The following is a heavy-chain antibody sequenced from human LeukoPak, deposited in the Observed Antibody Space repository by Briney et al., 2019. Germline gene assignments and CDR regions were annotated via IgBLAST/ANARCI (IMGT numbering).Heavy chain of an antibody. CDR3: ARGGITIFGVGINWFDP. J-gene: IGHJ5*02. Sequence: ASVKVSCKASGYTFTSYYMHWVRQAPGQGLEWMGIINPSGGSTSYAQKFQGRVTMTRDTSTSTVYMELSSLRSEDTAVYYCARGGITIFGVGINWFDPWGQGTPVTVSS. CDR1: GYTFTSYY. V-gene: IGHV1-46*01. D-gene: IGHD3-3*01. CDR2: INPSGGST.